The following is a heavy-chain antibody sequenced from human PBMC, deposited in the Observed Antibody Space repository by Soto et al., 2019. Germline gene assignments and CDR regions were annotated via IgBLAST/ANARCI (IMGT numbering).Heavy chain of an antibody. D-gene: IGHD5-18*01. Sequence: QVQLQESGPGLVKPSQTLSLTCTVSGGSISSAAYYWSWIRQHPGKGLEWIGYISHSGSTYYTPSLKSRVIISADTSKNQFSVNLTSVTAADTAVYYSAREYTYGSNFFDCWGQGALVTVSS. CDR1: GGSISSAAYY. CDR2: ISHSGST. CDR3: AREYTYGSNFFDC. J-gene: IGHJ4*02. V-gene: IGHV4-31*03.